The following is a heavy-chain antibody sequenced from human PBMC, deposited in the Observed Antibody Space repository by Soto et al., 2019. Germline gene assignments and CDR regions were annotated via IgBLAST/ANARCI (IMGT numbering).Heavy chain of an antibody. D-gene: IGHD3-22*01. CDR3: ARDQAYYYDSSGYYPLDY. Sequence: GGSLRLSCAASGFTFSDYYMSWIRQAPGKGLEWVSYISYSSSYTNYADSVKGRFTISRDNAKNSLYLQMNSMRAEDTAVYYCARDQAYYYDSSGYYPLDYWGQGTLVTVSS. CDR2: ISYSSSYT. J-gene: IGHJ4*02. V-gene: IGHV3-11*06. CDR1: GFTFSDYY.